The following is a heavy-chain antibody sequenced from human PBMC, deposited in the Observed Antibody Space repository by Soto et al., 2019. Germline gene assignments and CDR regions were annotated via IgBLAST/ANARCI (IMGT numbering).Heavy chain of an antibody. Sequence: GGSLRLSCAASGFTFDDYAMHWVRQAPGKGLEWVSGISWNSGSIGYADSVKGRFTISRDNAKNSLYLQMNSLRAEDTALYYCAKDKSVAAAGYYYGMDVGGQGTTVTVSS. CDR2: ISWNSGSI. CDR3: AKDKSVAAAGYYYGMDV. V-gene: IGHV3-9*01. D-gene: IGHD6-13*01. CDR1: GFTFDDYA. J-gene: IGHJ6*02.